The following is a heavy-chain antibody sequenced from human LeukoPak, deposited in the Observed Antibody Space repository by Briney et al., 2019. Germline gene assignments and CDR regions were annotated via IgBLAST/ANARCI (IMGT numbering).Heavy chain of an antibody. V-gene: IGHV3-33*01. Sequence: PGGSLRLSCAASGFTFSSYGMHWVRQAPGKGLEWVAVIWYDGSNKYYADSVKGRFTISRDNSKNTLYLQMNSLRAEDTAVYYCARVLQRITMIVEEYYFDYWGQGTLVTVSS. CDR3: ARVLQRITMIVEEYYFDY. CDR2: IWYDGSNK. CDR1: GFTFSSYG. J-gene: IGHJ4*02. D-gene: IGHD3-22*01.